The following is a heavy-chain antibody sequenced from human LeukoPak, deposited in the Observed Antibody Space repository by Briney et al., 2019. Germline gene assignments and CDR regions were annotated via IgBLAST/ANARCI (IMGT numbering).Heavy chain of an antibody. V-gene: IGHV3-30*18. Sequence: PGGSLRLSCAASGFTFSSYGMHWVRQAPGKGLEWVAVISYDGSNKYYADSVKGRFTISGDNSKNTLYLQMNSLRAEDTAVYYCAKWQLRYYYDSSGYPSGMDVWGQGTTVTVSS. D-gene: IGHD3-22*01. CDR1: GFTFSSYG. J-gene: IGHJ6*02. CDR2: ISYDGSNK. CDR3: AKWQLRYYYDSSGYPSGMDV.